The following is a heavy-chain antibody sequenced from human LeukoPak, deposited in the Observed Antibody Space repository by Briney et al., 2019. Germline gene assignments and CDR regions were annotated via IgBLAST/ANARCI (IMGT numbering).Heavy chain of an antibody. J-gene: IGHJ3*02. V-gene: IGHV3-33*01. CDR3: ASTIVLRFLEWSLHDAFDI. Sequence: QPGGSLRLSCAASGFIFSNYDMHWVRQAPGKGLEWVAVIWYDGSDKHYADSVQGRFTISRDNSKNSLYLQMNSLRAEDTAVYYCASTIVLRFLEWSLHDAFDIWGQGTMVTVSS. CDR1: GFIFSNYD. CDR2: IWYDGSDK. D-gene: IGHD3-3*01.